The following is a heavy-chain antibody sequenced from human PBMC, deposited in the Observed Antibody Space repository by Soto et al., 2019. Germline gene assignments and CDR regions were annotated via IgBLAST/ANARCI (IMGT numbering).Heavy chain of an antibody. CDR1: GGSISSYY. D-gene: IGHD3-22*01. J-gene: IGHJ3*02. V-gene: IGHV4-4*07. Sequence: SETLSLTCTVSGGSISSYYWSWIRQPAGKGLEWIGRIYTSGSTNYNPSLKSRVTMSVDTSKNQFSLKLSSVTAADTAVYYCARVQYYDSSGYHDAFDIWGQGTMVTVSS. CDR2: IYTSGST. CDR3: ARVQYYDSSGYHDAFDI.